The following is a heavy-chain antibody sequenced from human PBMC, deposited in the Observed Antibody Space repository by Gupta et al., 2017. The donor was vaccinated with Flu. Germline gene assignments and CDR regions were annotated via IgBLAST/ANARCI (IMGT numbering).Heavy chain of an antibody. V-gene: IGHV3-30-3*01. J-gene: IGHJ3*02. Sequence: QVQLVESGGGEVQPGRSLRLSCADSGFTFSTYAMHWVRQAPGEGLEWLAVISYDRGKKYYADFVRGRFTISRDNSGNTLFLQMNSLRPEDTALYYCALGGGWNDGRVSDAFDIRGQGTMVTVSS. CDR2: ISYDRGKK. D-gene: IGHD1-1*01. CDR3: ALGGGWNDGRVSDAFDI. CDR1: GFTFSTYA.